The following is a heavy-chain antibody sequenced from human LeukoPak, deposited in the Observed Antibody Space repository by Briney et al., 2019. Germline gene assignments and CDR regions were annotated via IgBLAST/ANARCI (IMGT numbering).Heavy chain of an antibody. CDR2: INSGGSST. Sequence: QPGGSLRLSCVASGFTFSSYWMHWVRQAPGKGLVWVSHINSGGSSTTYADSVKGRFTISRDNARDTLYLQMNSLRAEDTAVYYCARSYCRGGSCYSGDAFDLWGQGTMVTVSS. J-gene: IGHJ3*01. CDR3: ARSYCRGGSCYSGDAFDL. D-gene: IGHD2-15*01. V-gene: IGHV3-74*01. CDR1: GFTFSSYW.